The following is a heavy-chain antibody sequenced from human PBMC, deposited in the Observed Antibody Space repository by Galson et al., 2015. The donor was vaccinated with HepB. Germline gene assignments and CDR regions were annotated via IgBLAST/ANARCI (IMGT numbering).Heavy chain of an antibody. D-gene: IGHD3-9*01. CDR3: ARDPTREGYYDILTGYGDYFDY. V-gene: IGHV1-46*01. CDR1: GYTFTSYY. Sequence: SVKVSCKASGYTFTSYYMHWVRQAPGQGLEWMGIINPSGGSTSYAQKFQGRVTMTRDTSTSTVYMELSSLRSEDTAVYYCARDPTREGYYDILTGYGDYFDYWGQGTLVTVSS. J-gene: IGHJ4*02. CDR2: INPSGGST.